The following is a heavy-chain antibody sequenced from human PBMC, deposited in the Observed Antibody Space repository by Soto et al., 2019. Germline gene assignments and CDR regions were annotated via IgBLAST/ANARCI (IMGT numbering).Heavy chain of an antibody. V-gene: IGHV3-30*18. CDR3: AKDNYGSGHYYYYMDV. J-gene: IGHJ6*03. Sequence: WGAPRPSFATPGFPFRSFCIHWGRPGPGQVLEWVAVISYDGSNKYYADSVKGRFTISRDNSKNTLYLQMNSLRAEDTAVYYCAKDNYGSGHYYYYMDVWGKGTTVTVSS. CDR1: GFPFRSFC. CDR2: ISYDGSNK. D-gene: IGHD3-10*01.